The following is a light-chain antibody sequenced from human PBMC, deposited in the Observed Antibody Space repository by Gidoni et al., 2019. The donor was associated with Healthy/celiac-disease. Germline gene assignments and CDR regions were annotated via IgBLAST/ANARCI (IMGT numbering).Light chain of an antibody. CDR1: NIGSKS. CDR2: DDS. J-gene: IGLJ2*01. CDR3: QVWDSSSDHVV. Sequence: SYVLSQPTSVSVAPGPTARITCGVNNIGSKSVHWYQQKPGQAPVLVVYDDSDRPSGIPERFSGSNSGNTATLTISRVEAGDEADYYCQVWDSSSDHVVFGGGTKLTVL. V-gene: IGLV3-21*02.